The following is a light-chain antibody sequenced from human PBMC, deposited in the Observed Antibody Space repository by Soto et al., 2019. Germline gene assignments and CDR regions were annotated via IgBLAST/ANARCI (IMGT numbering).Light chain of an antibody. CDR3: QQRSKMPLT. J-gene: IGKJ1*01. V-gene: IGKV3-11*01. CDR2: DAS. CDR1: QSVSSK. Sequence: EIVMTQSPATLSVSPGEGATLSCRASQSVSSKLAWSQQKHGQAPRLLIYDASNRATGIPARFSGTGSETDFTLTISSLEPEDFAIYYCQQRSKMPLTFGPGTKVDLK.